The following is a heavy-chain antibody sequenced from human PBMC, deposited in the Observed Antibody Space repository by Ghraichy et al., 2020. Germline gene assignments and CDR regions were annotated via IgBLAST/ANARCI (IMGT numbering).Heavy chain of an antibody. V-gene: IGHV4-31*03. D-gene: IGHD1-26*01. CDR3: ARARGGTYSFDY. CDR1: GSSISSGGYY. CDR2: IYYSGST. J-gene: IGHJ4*02. Sequence: SETLSLTCTVSGSSISSGGYYWSWIRQHPGKGLECIGYIYYSGSTYYTPSLKSRLTISIGTSKNQFSLRLSSVTAADTAVYYCARARGGTYSFDYWGQGTLVTVSS.